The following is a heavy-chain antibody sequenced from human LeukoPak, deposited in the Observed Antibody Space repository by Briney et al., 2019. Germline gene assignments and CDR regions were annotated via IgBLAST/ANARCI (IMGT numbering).Heavy chain of an antibody. Sequence: QPGGSLRVSFAASGFTFSSYAMSWVRQAPGKGLEWVSAISGIGGSTYYADSVKGRFTISRDNSKNTLYLQMNSLRAEDTAVYYCAEGGRYRVGATYGWGQGTLVTVSS. V-gene: IGHV3-23*01. D-gene: IGHD1-26*01. CDR3: AEGGRYRVGATYG. J-gene: IGHJ4*02. CDR1: GFTFSSYA. CDR2: ISGIGGST.